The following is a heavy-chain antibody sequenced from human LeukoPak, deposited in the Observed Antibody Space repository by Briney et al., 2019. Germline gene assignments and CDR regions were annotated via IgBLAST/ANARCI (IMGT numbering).Heavy chain of an antibody. V-gene: IGHV3-30*03. Sequence: GGSLRLSCAASGFTFSSHGMHWVRQAPGKGLEWVAVISYDENNKYYADSVKGRFTISRDNSKNTLYLQMHSLRAEDTAVYFCARASGYYYFYGMDVWGQGTTVTVSS. J-gene: IGHJ6*02. CDR1: GFTFSSHG. CDR2: ISYDENNK. CDR3: ARASGYYYFYGMDV.